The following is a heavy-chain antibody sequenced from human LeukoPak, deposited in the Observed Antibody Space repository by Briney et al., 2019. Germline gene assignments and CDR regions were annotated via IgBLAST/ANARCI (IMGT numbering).Heavy chain of an antibody. CDR3: ARSYGSGSPDY. D-gene: IGHD3-10*01. V-gene: IGHV3-43D*04. CDR1: GFTFDDYA. J-gene: IGHJ4*02. Sequence: GGSLRLSCAASGFTFDDYAMHWVRQAPGKGLEWVSLISWDGGSTYYADSVKGRFTISRDNSKNSLYLQMNSLRAEDTAVYYCARSYGSGSPDYWGQGTLVTVSS. CDR2: ISWDGGST.